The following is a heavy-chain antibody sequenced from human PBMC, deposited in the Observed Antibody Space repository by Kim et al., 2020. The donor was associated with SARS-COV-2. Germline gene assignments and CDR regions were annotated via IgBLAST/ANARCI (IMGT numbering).Heavy chain of an antibody. D-gene: IGHD3-3*01. CDR3: AKALRYYDFWSGSPNYYYYGMDV. Sequence: GGSLRLSCAASGFTFSSYAMSWVRQAPGKGLEWVSAISGSGGSTYYADSVKGRFTISRDNSKNTLYLQMNSLRAEDTAVYYCAKALRYYDFWSGSPNYYYYGMDVWGQGTTVTVSS. CDR2: ISGSGGST. CDR1: GFTFSSYA. J-gene: IGHJ6*02. V-gene: IGHV3-23*01.